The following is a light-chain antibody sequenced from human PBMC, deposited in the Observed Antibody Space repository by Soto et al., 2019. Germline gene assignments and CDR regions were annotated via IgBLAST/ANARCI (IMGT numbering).Light chain of an antibody. CDR2: AAS. J-gene: IGKJ4*01. Sequence: DIQMTQSPSSLSASVGDRVTITCRASQSISAYLTWYQQKPGKAPNLLIYAASSLQTGVPSRFSGSGSGSGTDFTLTISSLQPEDFATYYCQQTYSNPRTFGGGTKVEIK. CDR1: QSISAY. V-gene: IGKV1-39*01. CDR3: QQTYSNPRT.